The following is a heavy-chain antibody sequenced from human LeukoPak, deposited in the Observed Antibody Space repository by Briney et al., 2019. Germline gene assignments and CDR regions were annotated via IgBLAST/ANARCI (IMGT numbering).Heavy chain of an antibody. CDR1: GFTFSSYS. Sequence: RGSLRLSCAASGFTFSSYSMNWVRQAPGKGLEWVSSISTSSSYIYYADSVKGRFTISRDNAKNSLYLQMNSLRAEDTAVYYCARDRGYSGGYYYYMDVWGKGTTVTVSS. D-gene: IGHD4-11*01. CDR3: ARDRGYSGGYYYYMDV. CDR2: ISTSSSYI. J-gene: IGHJ6*03. V-gene: IGHV3-21*01.